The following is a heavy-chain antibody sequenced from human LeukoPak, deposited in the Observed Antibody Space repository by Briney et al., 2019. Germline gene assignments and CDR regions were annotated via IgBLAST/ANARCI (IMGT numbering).Heavy chain of an antibody. CDR3: ARHTIGVVVVVAAFDDAFDI. Sequence: ASVKVSCKASGYTFTGYYMHWVRQAPGQGLEWMGRIIPILGIANYAQKFQGRVTITADKSTSTAYMELSSLRSEDTAVYYCARHTIGVVVVVAAFDDAFDIWGQGTMVTVSS. CDR2: IIPILGIA. J-gene: IGHJ3*02. D-gene: IGHD2-15*01. CDR1: GYTFTGYY. V-gene: IGHV1-69*02.